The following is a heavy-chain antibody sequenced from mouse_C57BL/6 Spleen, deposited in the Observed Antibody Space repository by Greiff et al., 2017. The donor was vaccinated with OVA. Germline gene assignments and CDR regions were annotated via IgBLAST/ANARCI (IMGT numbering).Heavy chain of an antibody. D-gene: IGHD2-4*01. CDR3: ARERGYYDYDDY. Sequence: VQLQQSGAELARPGASVKLSCKASGYTFTSYGISWVKQRTGQGLEWIGEIYPRSGNTYYNEKFKGKATLTADKSSSTAYMELSSLTSEDSAVYFCARERGYYDYDDYWGQGTTLTVSS. CDR1: GYTFTSYG. V-gene: IGHV1-81*01. J-gene: IGHJ2*01. CDR2: IYPRSGNT.